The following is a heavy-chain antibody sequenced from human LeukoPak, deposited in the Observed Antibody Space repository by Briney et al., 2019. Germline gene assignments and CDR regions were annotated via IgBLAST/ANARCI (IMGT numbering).Heavy chain of an antibody. V-gene: IGHV1-2*06. CDR3: SLEIAAAGDY. D-gene: IGHD6-13*01. CDR2: INPNSGGT. J-gene: IGHJ4*02. CDR1: GYTFTSYG. Sequence: ASVKVSCKASGYTFTSYGISWVRQAPGQGLEWMGRINPNSGGTNYAQKFQGRVTMTRDTSISTAYMELSRLRSDDTAVYYCSLEIAAAGDYWGQGTLVTVSS.